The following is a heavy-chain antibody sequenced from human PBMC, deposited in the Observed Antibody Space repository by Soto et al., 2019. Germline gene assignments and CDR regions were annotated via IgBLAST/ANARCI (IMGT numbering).Heavy chain of an antibody. CDR1: GFTFSSYA. D-gene: IGHD4-17*01. CDR2: ISYDGSNK. J-gene: IGHJ6*02. V-gene: IGHV3-30-3*01. CDR3: ARDNGDYQYYYYYGMDV. Sequence: GGSLRLSCAASGFTFSSYAMHWVRQAPGKGLEWVAVISYDGSNKYYADSVKGRFTISRDNSKNTLYLQMNSLRAEDTAVYYCARDNGDYQYYYYYGMDVWGQGTTVTVSS.